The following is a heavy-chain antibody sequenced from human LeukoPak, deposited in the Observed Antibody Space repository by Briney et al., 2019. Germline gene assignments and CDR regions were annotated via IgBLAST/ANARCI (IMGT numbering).Heavy chain of an antibody. CDR2: ISWNSGSI. D-gene: IGHD5-24*01. CDR3: AKDRREMADDAFDI. J-gene: IGHJ3*02. Sequence: GGSLRLSCAASGFTFSSYSMNWVRQAPGKGLEWVSGISWNSGSIGYADSVKGRFTISRDNAKNSLYLQMSSLRAEDMALYYCAKDRREMADDAFDIWGQGTMVTVSS. V-gene: IGHV3-9*03. CDR1: GFTFSSYS.